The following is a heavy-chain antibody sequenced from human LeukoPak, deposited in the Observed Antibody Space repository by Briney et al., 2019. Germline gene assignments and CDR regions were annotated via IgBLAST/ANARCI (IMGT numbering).Heavy chain of an antibody. D-gene: IGHD6-13*01. Sequence: GGSLRLSCSASGFTFSSYAMHWVRQAPGKGLEYVSAISSNGGSTYYADSVKGRFTISRDNSKNTLYLQMSSLRAEDTAVYYCVKEAVYSSSWYPGDWGQGTQVTVSS. CDR2: ISSNGGST. CDR3: VKEAVYSSSWYPGD. V-gene: IGHV3-64D*06. CDR1: GFTFSSYA. J-gene: IGHJ4*02.